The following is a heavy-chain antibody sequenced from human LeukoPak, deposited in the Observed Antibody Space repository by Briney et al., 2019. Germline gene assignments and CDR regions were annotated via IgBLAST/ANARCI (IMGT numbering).Heavy chain of an antibody. J-gene: IGHJ4*02. CDR1: GFTFSSYE. D-gene: IGHD2-8*01. V-gene: IGHV3-48*03. CDR3: AKNAMVYALSPKNPIDY. Sequence: GGSLRLSCAASGFTFSSYEMNWVRQAPGKGLEWVSYISSSDSTIYYADSVKGRFTISRDSSKNTLYLQMNSLRAEDTAVYYCAKNAMVYALSPKNPIDYWGQGTLVTVSS. CDR2: ISSSDSTI.